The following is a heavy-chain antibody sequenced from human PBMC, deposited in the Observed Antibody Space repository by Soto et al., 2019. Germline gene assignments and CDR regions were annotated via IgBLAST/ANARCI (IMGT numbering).Heavy chain of an antibody. Sequence: PGGSLRLSCAASGFTFSSYEMNWVRQAPGKGLEWVSYISSSGSTIYYADSVKGRFTISRDNAKNSLYLQMNSLRAEDTAVYYCARVGLSSGWYKVAYYGMDVRGQGTTVTVSS. CDR3: ARVGLSSGWYKVAYYGMDV. V-gene: IGHV3-48*03. J-gene: IGHJ6*02. D-gene: IGHD6-19*01. CDR1: GFTFSSYE. CDR2: ISSSGSTI.